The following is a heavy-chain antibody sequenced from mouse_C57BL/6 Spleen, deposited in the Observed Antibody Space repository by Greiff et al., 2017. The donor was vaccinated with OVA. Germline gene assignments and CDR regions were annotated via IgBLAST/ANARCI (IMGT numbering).Heavy chain of an antibody. CDR2: IYPGSGNT. J-gene: IGHJ1*03. V-gene: IGHV1-76*01. D-gene: IGHD1-1*01. Sequence: VQVVESGAELVRPGASVKLSCKASGYTFTDYYINWVKQRPGQGLEWIARIYPGSGNTYYNEKFKGKATLTAEKSSSTAYMQLSSLTSEDSAVYFCARTTTVVAKYWYFDVWGTGTTVTVSS. CDR1: GYTFTDYY. CDR3: ARTTTVVAKYWYFDV.